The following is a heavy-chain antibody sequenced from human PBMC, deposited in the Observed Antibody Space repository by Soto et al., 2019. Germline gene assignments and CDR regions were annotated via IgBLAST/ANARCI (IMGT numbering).Heavy chain of an antibody. J-gene: IGHJ4*02. CDR3: ARGSYGAGSDY. Sequence: NPSETLSLTCTVSGGSISSGGYSWSWIRQPPGKGLELIGYVFHSGSTYYSPSLKSRVTISVDGSKNQFSLKLSSVTAADTAVYYCARGSYGAGSDYWGQGTLVTVSS. CDR2: VFHSGST. V-gene: IGHV4-30-2*01. CDR1: GGSISSGGYS. D-gene: IGHD3-10*01.